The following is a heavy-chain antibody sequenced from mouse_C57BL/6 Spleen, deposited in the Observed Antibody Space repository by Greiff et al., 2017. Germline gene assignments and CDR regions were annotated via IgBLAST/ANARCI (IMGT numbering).Heavy chain of an antibody. V-gene: IGHV1-76*01. J-gene: IGHJ1*03. CDR2: IYPGSGNT. D-gene: IGHD1-1*01. CDR1: GYTFTDYY. CDR3: ARYHYFGSSHWYFDV. Sequence: VQLQESGAELVRPGASVKLSCKASGYTFTDYYINWVKQRPGQGLEWIARIYPGSGNTYYNEKFKGKATLTAEKSSSTAYMQLSSLTSEDSAVYFCARYHYFGSSHWYFDVWGTGTTVTVSS.